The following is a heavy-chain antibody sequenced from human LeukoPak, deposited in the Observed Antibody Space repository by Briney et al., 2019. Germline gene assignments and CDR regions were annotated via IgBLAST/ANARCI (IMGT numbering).Heavy chain of an antibody. CDR2: IYYSGST. CDR1: GGSISSGDYY. Sequence: SETLSLTCTVSGGSISSGDYYWSWIRQPPGKGLEWIGYIYYSGSTYYNPSLKSRVTISVDTSKNQFSLKLSSVTAADTAVYYCARTRGYSGYASAYGMDVWGQGTTVTVSS. V-gene: IGHV4-30-4*01. D-gene: IGHD5-12*01. CDR3: ARTRGYSGYASAYGMDV. J-gene: IGHJ6*02.